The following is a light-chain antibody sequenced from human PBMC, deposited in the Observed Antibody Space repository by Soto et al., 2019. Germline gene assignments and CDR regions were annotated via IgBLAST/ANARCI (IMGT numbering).Light chain of an antibody. CDR2: DVR. CDR1: SSDVGGYDH. V-gene: IGLV2-14*03. J-gene: IGLJ1*01. CDR3: SSYRSGSTAFV. Sequence: SLLTQPAPVSGSPGQSITISCTGNSSDVGGYDHVSWYQQHPGRAPKLMIFDVRNRPSGVSNRFSGSKSGNTASLIISGLQTEDEADYYCSSYRSGSTAFVFGTGTKVTVL.